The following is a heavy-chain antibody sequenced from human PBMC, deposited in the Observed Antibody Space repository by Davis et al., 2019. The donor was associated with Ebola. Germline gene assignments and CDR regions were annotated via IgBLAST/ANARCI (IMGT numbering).Heavy chain of an antibody. Sequence: GESLKISCAASGFTFNKYGIHWVRQAPGKGLEWLAVMSHDGSNKYYADSVEGRFTISRDNSKNTLYLQMNSLRAEDTAVYYCAKDLLGYCSSTSCYYSGSDVWGQGTTVTVSS. V-gene: IGHV3-30*18. J-gene: IGHJ6*02. CDR3: AKDLLGYCSSTSCYYSGSDV. CDR1: GFTFNKYG. CDR2: MSHDGSNK. D-gene: IGHD2-2*01.